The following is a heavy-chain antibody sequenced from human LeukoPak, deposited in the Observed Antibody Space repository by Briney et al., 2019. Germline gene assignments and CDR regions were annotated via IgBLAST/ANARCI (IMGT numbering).Heavy chain of an antibody. CDR2: IYYSGST. CDR3: ARADYSNYFFPDY. Sequence: PSETLSLTCTVSGGSISSSSYYWGWIRQPPGKGLEWIGNIYYSGSTYYNPSLKSRVTISVDTSKNHFSLKLSSVTAADTAVYYCARADYSNYFFPDYWGQGILVTVSS. V-gene: IGHV4-39*07. D-gene: IGHD4-11*01. J-gene: IGHJ4*02. CDR1: GGSISSSSYY.